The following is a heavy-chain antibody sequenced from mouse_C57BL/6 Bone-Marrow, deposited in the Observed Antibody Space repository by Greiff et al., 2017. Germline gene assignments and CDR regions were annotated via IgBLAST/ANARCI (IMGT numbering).Heavy chain of an antibody. J-gene: IGHJ2*01. Sequence: EVQLVESGPVLVKPGASVKMSCKASGYTFTDYYMNWVKQSHGKSLEWIGVINPYNGGTSYNQKFKGKATLTVDKSSSTAYMELNSLTSEDSAVYDGASHARLCGSSYSFDYWGQGTTLTVSS. V-gene: IGHV1-19*01. CDR3: ASHARLCGSSYSFDY. CDR2: INPYNGGT. D-gene: IGHD1-1*01. CDR1: GYTFTDYY.